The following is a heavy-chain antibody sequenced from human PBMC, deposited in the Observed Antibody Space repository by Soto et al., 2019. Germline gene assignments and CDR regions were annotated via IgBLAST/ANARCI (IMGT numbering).Heavy chain of an antibody. Sequence: GESLKISCAASGFTFSSYSMNWVRQAPGKGLEWVSSISSSSSYIYYADSVKGRFTISRDNAKNSLYLQMNSLRAEDTAVYYCARDRIDEIVVVVAATNGFDPWGQGTLVTVSS. CDR2: ISSSSSYI. D-gene: IGHD2-15*01. CDR1: GFTFSSYS. CDR3: ARDRIDEIVVVVAATNGFDP. J-gene: IGHJ5*02. V-gene: IGHV3-21*01.